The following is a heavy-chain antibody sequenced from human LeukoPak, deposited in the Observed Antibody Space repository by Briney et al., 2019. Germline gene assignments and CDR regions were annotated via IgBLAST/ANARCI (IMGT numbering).Heavy chain of an antibody. V-gene: IGHV4-59*01. CDR2: IYYSGST. CDR1: GGSFSGYY. J-gene: IGHJ4*02. CDR3: ARSAGVVGATTLFDY. D-gene: IGHD1-26*01. Sequence: PSETLSLTCAVYGGSFSGYYWSWIRQPPGKGLEWIGYIYYSGSTNYNPSLKSRVTISVDTSKNQFSLKLSSVTAADTAVYYCARSAGVVGATTLFDYWGQGTLVTVSS.